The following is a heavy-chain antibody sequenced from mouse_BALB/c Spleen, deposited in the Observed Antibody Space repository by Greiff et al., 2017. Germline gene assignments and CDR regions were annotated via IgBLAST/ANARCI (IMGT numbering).Heavy chain of an antibody. V-gene: IGHV1-7*01. CDR3: ARVSYYYGSSNWYFDV. D-gene: IGHD1-1*01. CDR2: INPSTGYT. Sequence: VQLVESGAELAKPGASVKMSCKASGYTFTSYWMHWVKQRPGQGLEWIGYINPSTGYTEYNQKFKDKATLTADKSSSTAYMQLSSLTSEDSAVYYCARVSYYYGSSNWYFDVWGAGTTVTVSS. CDR1: GYTFTSYW. J-gene: IGHJ1*01.